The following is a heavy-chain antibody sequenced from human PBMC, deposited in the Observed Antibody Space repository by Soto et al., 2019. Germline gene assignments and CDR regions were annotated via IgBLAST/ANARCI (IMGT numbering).Heavy chain of an antibody. CDR2: ISSSGSTI. J-gene: IGHJ5*02. D-gene: IGHD2-15*01. CDR3: AREAADIVVVVAATQENWFDP. CDR1: GFTFSDYY. Sequence: QVQLVESGGGLVKPGGSLRLSCAASGFTFSDYYMSWIRQAPGKGLEWVSYISSSGSTIYYADSVKGRFTVSRDNAKNSLYLQMSSLRAEDTAVYYCAREAADIVVVVAATQENWFDPWGQGTLVTVSS. V-gene: IGHV3-11*01.